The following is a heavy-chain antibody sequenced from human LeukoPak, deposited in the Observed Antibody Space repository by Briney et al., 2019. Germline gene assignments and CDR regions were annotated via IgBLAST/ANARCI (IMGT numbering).Heavy chain of an antibody. Sequence: ASVKVSCKASRYTFTSYDINWVREAAGQRLEWMGWMNPNTGRTGFAQKLQGRLTMTRDASISTAYMGLSSLRSEDTAVYYCARLSQTPDYYSNGGYYYLGYWGQGTPVTVSS. CDR2: MNPNTGRT. D-gene: IGHD3-22*01. CDR3: ARLSQTPDYYSNGGYYYLGY. V-gene: IGHV1-8*01. J-gene: IGHJ4*02. CDR1: RYTFTSYD.